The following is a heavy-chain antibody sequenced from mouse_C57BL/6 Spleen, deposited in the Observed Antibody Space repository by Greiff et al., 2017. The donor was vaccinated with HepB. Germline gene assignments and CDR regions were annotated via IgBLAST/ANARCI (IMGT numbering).Heavy chain of an antibody. Sequence: QVQLQQPGAELVMPGASVKLSCKASGYTFTSYWMHWVKQRPGQGLEWIGEIDPSDSYTNYNQKFKGKSTLTVDKSSSTAYMQLSSLTSEDSAVYYCASGDYGSSYFDYWGQGTTLTVSS. CDR2: IDPSDSYT. J-gene: IGHJ2*01. D-gene: IGHD1-1*01. CDR1: GYTFTSYW. V-gene: IGHV1-69*01. CDR3: ASGDYGSSYFDY.